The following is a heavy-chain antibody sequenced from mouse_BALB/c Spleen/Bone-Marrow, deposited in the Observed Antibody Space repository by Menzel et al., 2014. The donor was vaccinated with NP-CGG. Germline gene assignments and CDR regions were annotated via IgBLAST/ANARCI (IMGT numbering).Heavy chain of an antibody. J-gene: IGHJ3*01. Sequence: QAQLQQPGVELVRPGASVKPSCKASGYSFTSYWMNWVKQRPGQGLEWIGMIHLSDSESRLNQKFKDKATLTVDKSSSTAYMQLSSPTSEDSAVYYCTRYDLTTRAFAYWGQGTLVTVSA. V-gene: IGHV1-61*01. D-gene: IGHD3-3*01. CDR2: IHLSDSES. CDR1: GYSFTSYW. CDR3: TRYDLTTRAFAY.